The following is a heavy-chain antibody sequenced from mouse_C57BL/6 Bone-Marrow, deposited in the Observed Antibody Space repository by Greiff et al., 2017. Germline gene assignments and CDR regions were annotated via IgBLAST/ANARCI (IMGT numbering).Heavy chain of an antibody. CDR3: AREGSTDWYFDV. Sequence: VQLQQPGAELVKPGASVKLSCKASGYTFTSYWMQWVKQRPGQGLEWIGEIDPSDSYTNYNQKFKGKATLTVDTSSSTAYMPLSSLTSEDSAVYYCAREGSTDWYFDVWGTGTTVTVSS. V-gene: IGHV1-50*01. D-gene: IGHD1-1*01. J-gene: IGHJ1*03. CDR1: GYTFTSYW. CDR2: IDPSDSYT.